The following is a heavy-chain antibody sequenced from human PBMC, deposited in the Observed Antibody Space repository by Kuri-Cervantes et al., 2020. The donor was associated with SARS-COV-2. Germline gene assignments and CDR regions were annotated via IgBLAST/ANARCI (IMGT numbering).Heavy chain of an antibody. J-gene: IGHJ4*02. CDR2: IYYSGST. CDR1: GGSISSYY. Sequence: GSLRLSCTVSGGSISSYYWSWIRQPPGKGLEWIGYIYYSGSTNYNPSLKSRVTISVDTSKNQFSLKLSSVTAADTAVYYCARDLRSGRNYFDYWGQGTLVTVSS. V-gene: IGHV4-59*12. CDR3: ARDLRSGRNYFDY. D-gene: IGHD3-3*01.